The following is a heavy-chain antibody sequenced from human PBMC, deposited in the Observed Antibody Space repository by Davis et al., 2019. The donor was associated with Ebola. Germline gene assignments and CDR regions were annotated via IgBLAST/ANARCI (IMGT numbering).Heavy chain of an antibody. CDR1: GGSISGYY. CDR2: IYYTGST. J-gene: IGHJ5*01. Sequence: PSETLSLTCTVSGGSISGYYWSWIRQPPGKGLEWNAYIYYTGSTNYNPSLKSRVTISVDKSQNQLSLKLSSVTAADTAIYYCARDHHGFDSWGQGTLVTVSS. V-gene: IGHV4-59*01. CDR3: ARDHHGFDS.